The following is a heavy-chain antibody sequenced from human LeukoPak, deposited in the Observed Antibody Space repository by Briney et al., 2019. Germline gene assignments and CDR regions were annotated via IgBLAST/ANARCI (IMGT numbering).Heavy chain of an antibody. Sequence: GGSLRLSRAASGFTFSSYGMSWVRQAPGKGLEWVSSISSYSRAIFYADSVKGRFTISRDNATDSLYLQMNSLRDEDTAVYYCARDRSSTATDWFDPWGQGTPVTVSS. CDR3: ARDRSSTATDWFDP. CDR2: ISSYSRAI. CDR1: GFTFSSYG. J-gene: IGHJ5*02. V-gene: IGHV3-48*02. D-gene: IGHD6-13*01.